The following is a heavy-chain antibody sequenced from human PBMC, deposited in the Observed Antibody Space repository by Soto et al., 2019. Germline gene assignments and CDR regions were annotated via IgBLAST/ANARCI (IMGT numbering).Heavy chain of an antibody. D-gene: IGHD5-18*01. CDR1: GGTFSTYA. J-gene: IGHJ4*02. CDR2: IIPMFGTA. CDR3: ASGIQLWLRRINNGYSG. V-gene: IGHV1-69*12. Sequence: QVQLVQSGAEVKKPESSVKVSCKAPGGTFSTYAISWVRHAPGQGLELMGGIIPMFGTANYAQRFQDRVTITADESTNTVYMELSSLRSEDTAVYFCASGIQLWLRRINNGYSGWGQGTLVTVSS.